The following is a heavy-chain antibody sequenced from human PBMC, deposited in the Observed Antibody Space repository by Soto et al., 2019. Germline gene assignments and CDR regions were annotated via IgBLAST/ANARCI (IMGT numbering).Heavy chain of an antibody. D-gene: IGHD5-12*01. CDR3: ARAPQIVAMGRPSDY. CDR1: GGSFSGYS. J-gene: IGHJ4*02. V-gene: IGHV4-34*01. CDR2: INHSGST. Sequence: SLTCAVYGGSFSGYSWNWIRQPPGKGLEWIGEINHSGSTNYNPSLKSRVTISLDTSKNQFSLRLTSLTAADTAVYFCARAPQIVAMGRPSDYWGQGILVTVSS.